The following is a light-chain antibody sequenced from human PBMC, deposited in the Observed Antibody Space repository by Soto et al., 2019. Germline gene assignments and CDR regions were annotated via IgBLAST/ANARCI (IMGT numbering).Light chain of an antibody. CDR2: GAY. J-gene: IGKJ1*01. V-gene: IGKV3-20*01. CDR1: QSVSNNY. Sequence: EIVLTQSPDTLSLSPGERATLSCRASQSVSNNYLAWYQQKPGQAPRLLIYGAYSRATGIPARFTGSGSGTDFTLTISRLEPEDFAVYYCQQYGSSPQTFGQGTKVDIK. CDR3: QQYGSSPQT.